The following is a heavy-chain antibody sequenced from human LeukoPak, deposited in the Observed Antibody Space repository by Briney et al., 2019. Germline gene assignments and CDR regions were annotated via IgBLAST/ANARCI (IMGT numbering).Heavy chain of an antibody. V-gene: IGHV3-33*08. D-gene: IGHD5-18*01. CDR1: GFTFSSYA. Sequence: GGSLRLSCAASGFTFSSYAMSWVRQAPGKGLEWVAVIWYDGSNKYYADSVKGRFTISRDNSKNTLYLQMNSLRAEDTAVYYCARDAADTAMAYYFDYWGQGTLVTVSS. J-gene: IGHJ4*02. CDR3: ARDAADTAMAYYFDY. CDR2: IWYDGSNK.